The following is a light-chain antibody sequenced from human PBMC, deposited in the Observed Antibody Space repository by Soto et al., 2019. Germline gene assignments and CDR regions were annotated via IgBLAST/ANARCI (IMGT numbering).Light chain of an antibody. V-gene: IGLV2-14*01. J-gene: IGLJ2*01. CDR1: RSDVGGYNH. CDR3: SSYTSSSTVL. CDR2: DVS. Sequence: QSALTQPASVSGSPGQSITISCTGTRSDVGGYNHVSWYQQHPGKAPKLMIYDVSNRPSGVSNRFSGSKSGNTASLTISGLQAEDEDDYYCSSYTSSSTVLFGGGTKVTVL.